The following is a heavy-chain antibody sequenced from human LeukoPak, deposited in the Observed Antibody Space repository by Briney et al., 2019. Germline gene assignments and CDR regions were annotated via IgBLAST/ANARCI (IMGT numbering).Heavy chain of an antibody. J-gene: IGHJ5*02. Sequence: RSSETLSLTCAVYGGSFSGYYWSWIRQPPGKGLEWIGEINHSGSTNYNPSLKSRVTISVDTSKNQFSLKLSSVTAADTAVYYCASHPYDFWSGFLNWFDPWGQGTLVTVSS. D-gene: IGHD3-3*01. CDR1: GGSFSGYY. V-gene: IGHV4-34*01. CDR2: INHSGST. CDR3: ASHPYDFWSGFLNWFDP.